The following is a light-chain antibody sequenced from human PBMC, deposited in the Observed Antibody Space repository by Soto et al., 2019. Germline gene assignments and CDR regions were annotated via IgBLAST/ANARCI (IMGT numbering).Light chain of an antibody. CDR2: DAS. V-gene: IGKV3-11*01. Sequence: EIVLTQSPATLSLSLGERATLSCRASQSVSSYLAWYQQKPGQAPRLLIYDASNRATGIPARFSGSGSGTDFTLTISSLEPEDVAVYYCQQRSNWPSFGGGTKVEIK. CDR3: QQRSNWPS. CDR1: QSVSSY. J-gene: IGKJ4*01.